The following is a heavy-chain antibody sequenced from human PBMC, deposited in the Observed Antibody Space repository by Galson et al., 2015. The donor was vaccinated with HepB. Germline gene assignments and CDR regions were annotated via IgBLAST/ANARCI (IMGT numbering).Heavy chain of an antibody. J-gene: IGHJ4*02. CDR2: TNN. D-gene: IGHD3-22*01. CDR1: GGSVSGGGYF. V-gene: IGHV4-61*08. CDR3: TGGYDVIEY. Sequence: SETLSLTCIVSGGSVSGGGYFWRWIRQPPGKGLEWIGSTNNNYNPSLKSRVAMSVDMSKNQFSLKLNSVTAADTAVYYCTGGYDVIEYWGQGTLVTVSS.